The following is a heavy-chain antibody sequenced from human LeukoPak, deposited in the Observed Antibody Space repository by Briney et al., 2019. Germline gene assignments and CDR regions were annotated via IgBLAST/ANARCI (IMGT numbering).Heavy chain of an antibody. Sequence: GGSLRLSCAASGFTFSSYAMSWVRQAPGKGLEWVSAISGSGGSTYYADSVKGRFTISRDNSKNTPYLQMNSLRAEDTAVYYCAKASRRGTGYSSSWYDAFDIWGQGTMVTVSS. V-gene: IGHV3-23*01. J-gene: IGHJ3*02. CDR3: AKASRRGTGYSSSWYDAFDI. D-gene: IGHD6-13*01. CDR1: GFTFSSYA. CDR2: ISGSGGST.